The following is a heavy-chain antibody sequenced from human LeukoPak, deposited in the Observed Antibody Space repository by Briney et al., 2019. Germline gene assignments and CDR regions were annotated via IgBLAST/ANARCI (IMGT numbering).Heavy chain of an antibody. D-gene: IGHD2-21*01. CDR2: IYHSGST. J-gene: IGHJ3*02. CDR3: ARARGDFSATYCGGDCYQGAFDI. V-gene: IGHV4-30-2*01. Sequence: PSETLSLTCTVSGGSISSGGYYWSWIRQPPGKGLEWIGYIYHSGSTYYNPSLKSRVTISVDRSKNQFSLKLSFVTAADTAVYYCARARGDFSATYCGGDCYQGAFDIWGQGTMVTVSS. CDR1: GGSISSGGYY.